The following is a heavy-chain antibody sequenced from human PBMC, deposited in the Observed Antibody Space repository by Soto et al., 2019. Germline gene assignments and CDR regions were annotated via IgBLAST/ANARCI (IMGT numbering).Heavy chain of an antibody. CDR3: ARHKLYYGSGTYFDY. V-gene: IGHV4-39*01. D-gene: IGHD3-10*01. CDR1: GGSISSISYN. J-gene: IGHJ4*02. CDR2: IYYSGRT. Sequence: PSETLSLTCTVSGGSISSISYNWGWIRQPPGKGLEWIGSIYYSGRTYYNPSLKSRVTISVDTSKKQFSLKLTSVTAADTAMYYCARHKLYYGSGTYFDYWGPGTLVTVSS.